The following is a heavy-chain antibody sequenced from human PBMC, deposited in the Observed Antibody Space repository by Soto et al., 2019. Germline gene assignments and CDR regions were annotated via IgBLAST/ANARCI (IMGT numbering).Heavy chain of an antibody. V-gene: IGHV3-21*01. J-gene: IGHJ5*02. CDR2: ISSSSSYI. CDR3: ARDTVGVVPAAKRRGWFDP. Sequence: PGGSLRLSCAASGFTVSSNYMNWVHQAPGKGLEWVSSISSSSSYIYYADSVKGRFTISRDNAKNSLYLQMNSLRAEDTAVYYCARDTVGVVPAAKRRGWFDPWGQGTLVTVSS. CDR1: GFTVSSNY. D-gene: IGHD2-2*01.